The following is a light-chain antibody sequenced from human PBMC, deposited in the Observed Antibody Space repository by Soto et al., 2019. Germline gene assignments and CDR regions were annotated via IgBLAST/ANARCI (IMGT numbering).Light chain of an antibody. CDR2: DVS. V-gene: IGLV2-14*01. CDR1: SSDVGAYNY. Sequence: QSVLTQPASVSGSPGQSIAISCTGTSSDVGAYNYVSWYLQYPGKAPKLVIFDVSFRPSGVSNRFSGSKSGNTASLTISWLQAEDEADYYCTSYATGSAYVFGPGTKVTVL. CDR3: TSYATGSAYV. J-gene: IGLJ1*01.